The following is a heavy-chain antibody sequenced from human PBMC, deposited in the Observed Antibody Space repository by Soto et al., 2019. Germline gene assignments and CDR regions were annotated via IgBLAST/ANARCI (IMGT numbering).Heavy chain of an antibody. V-gene: IGHV4-59*08. CDR3: ARRLRSYHGFDV. CDR2: IYYSGNT. CDR1: GGSISGHY. J-gene: IGHJ3*01. D-gene: IGHD1-26*01. Sequence: QVQLQESGPRLVKPSETLSLTCTVSGGSISGHYLTWIRQPPGKGLEWIGYIYYSGNTNYNPSLRSRVTVSVDRSKNQFSLNLTSVTAADTAVYYCARRLRSYHGFDVWGQGTMVTVSS.